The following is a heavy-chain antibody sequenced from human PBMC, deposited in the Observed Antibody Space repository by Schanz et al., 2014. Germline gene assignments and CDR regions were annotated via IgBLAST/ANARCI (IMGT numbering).Heavy chain of an antibody. CDR2: ISYDGSSK. Sequence: QVQLVDSGGGLVKPGGSLRLSCAASGFTFSDYYMTWIRQAPGKGLEWVALISYDGSSKNHADSVQGRFTISRDNSKNALYLQMDSLRAEDTAVYYCASVIMVAGNHRDGRDVWGQGTTVTVSS. J-gene: IGHJ6*02. CDR3: ASVIMVAGNHRDGRDV. CDR1: GFTFSDYY. V-gene: IGHV3-33*08. D-gene: IGHD6-19*01.